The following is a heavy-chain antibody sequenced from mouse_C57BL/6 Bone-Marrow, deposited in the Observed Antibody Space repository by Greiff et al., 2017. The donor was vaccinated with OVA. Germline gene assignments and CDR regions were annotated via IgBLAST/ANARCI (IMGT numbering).Heavy chain of an antibody. CDR3: VRDRRYYSNYGYAMDY. Sequence: EVQRVESGGGLVQPKGSLKLSCAASGFTFNTYAMHWVRQAPGKGLEWVARIRSKSSNYATYYADSVKDRFTISRDDSQSMLYLQMNNLKTEDTAMYYCVRDRRYYSNYGYAMDYWGQGTSVTVSS. D-gene: IGHD2-5*01. J-gene: IGHJ4*01. CDR2: IRSKSSNYAT. CDR1: GFTFNTYA. V-gene: IGHV10-3*01.